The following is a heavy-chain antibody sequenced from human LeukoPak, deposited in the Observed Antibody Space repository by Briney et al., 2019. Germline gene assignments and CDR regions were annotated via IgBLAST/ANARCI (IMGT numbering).Heavy chain of an antibody. CDR2: INPSGGST. D-gene: IGHD1-14*01. Sequence: ASVKVSCKASVYTFTSYYMHWVRQAPGQGLEWMGIINPSGGSTSYAQKFQGRVTKTRDTPTSTVYMELSSLRSEDTAVYYCARGPDHGGAFDIWGQGTMVTVSS. CDR3: ARGPDHGGAFDI. J-gene: IGHJ3*02. V-gene: IGHV1-46*03. CDR1: VYTFTSYY.